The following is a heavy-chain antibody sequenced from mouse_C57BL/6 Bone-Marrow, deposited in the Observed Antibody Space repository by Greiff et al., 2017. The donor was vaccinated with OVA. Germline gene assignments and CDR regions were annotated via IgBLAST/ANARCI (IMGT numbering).Heavy chain of an antibody. D-gene: IGHD1-1*01. V-gene: IGHV1-81*01. J-gene: IGHJ1*03. CDR1: GYTFTSYG. CDR3: ARNYGSSYLWYFDV. CDR2: IYPRSGNT. Sequence: LVESGAELARPGASVKLSCKASGYTFTSYGISWVKQRTGQGLEWIGEIYPRSGNTYYNEKFKGKATLTADKSSSTAYMELRSLTSEDSAVYFCARNYGSSYLWYFDVWGTGTTVTVSS.